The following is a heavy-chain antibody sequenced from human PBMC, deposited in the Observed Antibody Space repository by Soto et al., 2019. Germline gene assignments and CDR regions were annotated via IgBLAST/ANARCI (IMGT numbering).Heavy chain of an antibody. D-gene: IGHD7-27*01. CDR3: ASHWGQTKRYYYYGMDV. CDR2: IIPIFGTA. CDR1: GGTFSSYA. V-gene: IGHV1-69*12. Sequence: QVQLVQSGAEVKKRGSSVKVSCKASGGTFSSYAISWVRQAPGQGLEWMGGIIPIFGTADYAQNFQGRVTITADESTSTAYMALSSLRSEDTAVYYCASHWGQTKRYYYYGMDVWGQGTTVTVSS. J-gene: IGHJ6*02.